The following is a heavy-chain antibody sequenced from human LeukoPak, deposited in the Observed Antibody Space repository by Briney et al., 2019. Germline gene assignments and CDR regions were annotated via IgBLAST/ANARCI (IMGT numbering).Heavy chain of an antibody. CDR1: GGSISSYY. D-gene: IGHD3-9*01. Sequence: SETLSLTCTVSGGSISSYYWSWIRQPPGKGLEWIGYIYYSGSTNYNPSLKSRVTISVDPSKNQFSLKLSSVTAADTAVYYCASIHYDILTGYLNWFDPWGQGTLVTVSS. J-gene: IGHJ5*02. CDR2: IYYSGST. V-gene: IGHV4-59*01. CDR3: ASIHYDILTGYLNWFDP.